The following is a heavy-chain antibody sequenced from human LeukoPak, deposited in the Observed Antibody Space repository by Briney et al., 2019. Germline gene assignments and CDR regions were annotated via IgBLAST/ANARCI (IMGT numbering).Heavy chain of an antibody. CDR2: INHSGST. Sequence: SETLSLTCAVYGGSFSGYYWSWIRQPPGKGLEWIGEINHSGSTNYNPSLKSRVTISVDTSKNQFSLKLSSVTAADTAVYYCAREEAPPGGMDVWGQGTTVTVSS. CDR3: AREEAPPGGMDV. CDR1: GGSFSGYY. J-gene: IGHJ6*02. V-gene: IGHV4-34*01.